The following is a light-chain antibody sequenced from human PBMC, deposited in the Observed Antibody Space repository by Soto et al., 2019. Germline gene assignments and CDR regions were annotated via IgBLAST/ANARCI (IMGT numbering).Light chain of an antibody. V-gene: IGLV3-21*02. J-gene: IGLJ2*01. Sequence: SYELTQPPSVSGAPGQTARITCGGNNIESKRVHWYQQRPGQAPVLVVHDDSDRPSGLPERISGYNSGNTATLTISRVEAGDEAEYYCQVWDGLSDHVIFGGGTKLTVL. CDR1: NIESKR. CDR3: QVWDGLSDHVI. CDR2: DDS.